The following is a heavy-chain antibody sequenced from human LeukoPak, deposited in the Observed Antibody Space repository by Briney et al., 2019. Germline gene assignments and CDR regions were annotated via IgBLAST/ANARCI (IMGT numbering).Heavy chain of an antibody. V-gene: IGHV4-4*07. CDR1: GGSISSYY. D-gene: IGHD6-19*01. Sequence: SETLSLTCTVSGGSISSYYWSWIRQPAGKGLEWIGRIYTSGSTNYNPSLKSRVTISVDTSKNQFSLKLSSVTAADTAVYYCARDLPRHSSGWYIGGDYWGQGTLVTVSS. CDR2: IYTSGST. J-gene: IGHJ4*02. CDR3: ARDLPRHSSGWYIGGDY.